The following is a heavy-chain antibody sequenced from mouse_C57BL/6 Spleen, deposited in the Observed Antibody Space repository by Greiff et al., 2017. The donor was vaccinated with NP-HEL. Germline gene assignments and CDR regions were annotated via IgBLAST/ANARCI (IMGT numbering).Heavy chain of an antibody. V-gene: IGHV5-4*01. J-gene: IGHJ2*01. CDR1: GFTFSSYA. Sequence: EVQRVESGGGLVKPGGSLKLSCAASGFTFSSYAMSWVRQTPEKRLEWVATISDGGSYTYYPDNVKGRFTISRDNAKNNLYLQMSHLKSEDTAMYYCARAAAGFDYWGQGTTLTVSS. CDR3: ARAAAGFDY. CDR2: ISDGGSYT.